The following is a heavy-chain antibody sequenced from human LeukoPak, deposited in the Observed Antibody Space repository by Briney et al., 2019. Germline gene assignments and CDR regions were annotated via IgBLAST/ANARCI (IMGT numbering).Heavy chain of an antibody. V-gene: IGHV3-9*01. CDR3: VKPGAYYYMEP. J-gene: IGHJ6*03. Sequence: GGSLRLSCAASGFIFYDFALHWVRQPPGEGLEWVSTISWNSDIILYADSVKGRFTISRDNDRNSLYLEMNSLRPEDTALYYCVKPGAYYYMEPWGKGTTVVVSS. CDR2: ISWNSDII. CDR1: GFIFYDFA. D-gene: IGHD3-10*01.